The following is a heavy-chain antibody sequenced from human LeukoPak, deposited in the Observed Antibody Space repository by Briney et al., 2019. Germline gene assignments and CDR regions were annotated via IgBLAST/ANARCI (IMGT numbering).Heavy chain of an antibody. D-gene: IGHD2-2*01. Sequence: EPGGSLRLSCAVSGFTFSTYAMSWVRQAPGKGLEWVSVITCSGGSTYYADSVKGRFTISRDKSKNTLYLQMNSLRAEDTAVYYCAKVDCSSKSCYGNYYMAVWGKGPTAPVS. CDR1: GFTFSTYA. J-gene: IGHJ6*03. CDR2: ITCSGGST. V-gene: IGHV3-23*01. CDR3: AKVDCSSKSCYGNYYMAV.